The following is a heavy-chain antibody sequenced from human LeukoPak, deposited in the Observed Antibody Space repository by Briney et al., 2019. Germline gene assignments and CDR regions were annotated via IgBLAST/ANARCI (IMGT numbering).Heavy chain of an antibody. D-gene: IGHD3-3*01. J-gene: IGHJ4*02. CDR1: GDSVSSNSAA. CDR2: TYYRSKWYN. CDR3: ARDGDFWSGYYLGSFDY. Sequence: SQTLSLTCAISGDSVSSNSAAWNWIRQSPSRGLEWLGRTYYRSKWYNDYAVSVKSRITINPDTSKNQSSLQLNSVTPEDTAVYYCARDGDFWSGYYLGSFDYWGQGTLVTVSS. V-gene: IGHV6-1*01.